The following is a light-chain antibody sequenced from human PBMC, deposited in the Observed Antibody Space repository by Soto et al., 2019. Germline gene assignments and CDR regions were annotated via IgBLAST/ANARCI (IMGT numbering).Light chain of an antibody. Sequence: QSVLTQPASESGSPGQSITISCTGTSSDVGGYNYVSWYQQHPGKAPKLMIYEVSNRPSGVSNRFSGSKSGNTASLTISGLQPEDEADYYCSSYTSNSTSWVFGTGTQLTVL. J-gene: IGLJ1*01. V-gene: IGLV2-14*01. CDR1: SSDVGGYNY. CDR3: SSYTSNSTSWV. CDR2: EVS.